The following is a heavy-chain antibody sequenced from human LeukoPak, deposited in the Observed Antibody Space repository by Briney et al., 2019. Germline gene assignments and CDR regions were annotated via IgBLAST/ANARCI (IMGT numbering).Heavy chain of an antibody. D-gene: IGHD2-21*01. J-gene: IGHJ4*02. V-gene: IGHV4-59*08. CDR1: GDSISTDH. CDR3: ARLDCISDTCYNY. Sequence: SETLSLTCIVSGDSISTDHWSWIRQSPGKGLEWIGYINYSGNSGYNPSLKSRVTISVDRSKNQVSLKMRSVTAADTAVYYCARLDCISDTCYNYWALGALVTVSS. CDR2: INYSGNS.